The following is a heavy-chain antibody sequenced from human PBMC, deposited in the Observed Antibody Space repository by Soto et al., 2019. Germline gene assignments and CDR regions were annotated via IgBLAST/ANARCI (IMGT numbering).Heavy chain of an antibody. CDR3: ARSRRYYDILTGYYMDPQGDYGMDV. Sequence: QLQLQESGPGLVKPSETLSLTCTVSGGSISSSSYYWGWIRQPPGKGLEWIGSIYYSGSTYYNPSLKSRVTISVDTSKNQCSLKLRSVTAADTAVYYCARSRRYYDILTGYYMDPQGDYGMDVWGQGTTVTVSS. V-gene: IGHV4-39*01. D-gene: IGHD3-9*01. CDR2: IYYSGST. CDR1: GGSISSSSYY. J-gene: IGHJ6*02.